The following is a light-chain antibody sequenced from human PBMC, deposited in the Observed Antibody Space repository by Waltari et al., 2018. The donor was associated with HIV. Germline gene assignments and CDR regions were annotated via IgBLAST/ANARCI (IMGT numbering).Light chain of an antibody. CDR3: QQYGTLPFT. V-gene: IGKV3-20*01. CDR1: QSVSSNS. CDR2: GAS. Sequence: EIVLTQSPGTLSLSPGERATLSCRVSQSVSSNSLAWYQQKPGQAPRLLFYGASSRATGIPDRFSGSGSGTDFTLTISRLEPEDFAVYSCQQYGTLPFTFGPGTKVDFK. J-gene: IGKJ3*01.